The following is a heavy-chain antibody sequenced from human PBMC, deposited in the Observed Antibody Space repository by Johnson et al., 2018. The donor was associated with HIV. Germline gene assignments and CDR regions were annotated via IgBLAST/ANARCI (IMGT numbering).Heavy chain of an antibody. V-gene: IGHV3-66*01. CDR1: GFTVSSNY. J-gene: IGHJ3*02. CDR3: AREGLYSGYEPEDDAFDI. Sequence: AQLVESGGGLVQPGGSLRLSCAASGFTVSSNYMSWVRQAPGKGLEWVSVIYSGGSTYYADSVKGRFTISRDNSKNTLYLQMNSLRAEDTAVYYCAREGLYSGYEPEDDAFDIWGQGTMVTVSS. D-gene: IGHD5-12*01. CDR2: IYSGGST.